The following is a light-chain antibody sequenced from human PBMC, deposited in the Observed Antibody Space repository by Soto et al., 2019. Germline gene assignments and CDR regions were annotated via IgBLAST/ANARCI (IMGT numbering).Light chain of an antibody. CDR2: AAS. V-gene: IGKV1-39*01. Sequence: DIQMTQSPSSLSASVGDRVTITCRASQNISSYLNWYQQTPGRAPKLLIYAASSLQGGVPSRFSGSGSGTDFTLTISSLQPEDFATFYCQQTYSTPSTWTFGQGTKVEIK. CDR1: QNISSY. J-gene: IGKJ1*01. CDR3: QQTYSTPSTWT.